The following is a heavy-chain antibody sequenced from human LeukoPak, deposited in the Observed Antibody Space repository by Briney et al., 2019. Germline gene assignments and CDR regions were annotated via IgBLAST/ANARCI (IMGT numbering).Heavy chain of an antibody. CDR1: GGTFSSYA. V-gene: IGHV1-69*04. CDR2: IIPILGIA. Sequence: SVKVSCKASGGTFSSYAISWVRQAPGQGLEWMGRIIPILGIANYAQKFQGRVTITADISTSTAYMELSSLRSEDTAVYYCAREPTAAGHFDYWGQGTLVTVSS. D-gene: IGHD6-13*01. CDR3: AREPTAAGHFDY. J-gene: IGHJ4*02.